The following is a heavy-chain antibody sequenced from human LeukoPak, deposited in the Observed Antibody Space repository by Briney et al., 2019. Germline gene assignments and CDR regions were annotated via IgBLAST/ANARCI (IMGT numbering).Heavy chain of an antibody. V-gene: IGHV4-59*01. CDR3: ARDRKAGLIDY. CDR2: IYYGGSP. D-gene: IGHD6-25*01. Sequence: PSETLSLTCAVSGGSISSYYRSWIRQPPGKGLEWVGYIYYGGSPNYNPSLKSRVTISVDTSKNQFSLKLSSVTAADTAVYYCARDRKAGLIDYWGQGTLVTVSS. J-gene: IGHJ4*02. CDR1: GGSISSYY.